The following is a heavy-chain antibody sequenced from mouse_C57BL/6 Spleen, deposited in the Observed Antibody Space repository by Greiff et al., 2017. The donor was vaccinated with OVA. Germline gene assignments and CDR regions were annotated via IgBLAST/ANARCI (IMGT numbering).Heavy chain of an antibody. CDR3: ARGEYYGSFAY. V-gene: IGHV1-82*01. D-gene: IGHD1-1*01. CDR1: GYAFSSSW. Sequence: VQLQESGPELVKPGASVKISCKASGYAFSSSWMNWVKQRPGKGLEWIGRIYPGDGDTNYNGKFKGKATLTADKSSSTAYMQLSSLTSEDSAVYFCARGEYYGSFAYWGQGTLVTVSA. CDR2: IYPGDGDT. J-gene: IGHJ3*01.